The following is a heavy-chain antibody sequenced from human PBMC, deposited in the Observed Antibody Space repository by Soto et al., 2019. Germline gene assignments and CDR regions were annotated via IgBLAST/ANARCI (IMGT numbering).Heavy chain of an antibody. D-gene: IGHD2-2*02. Sequence: GGSLRLSCAASGFTFSSYAMHWVRQAPGKGLEWVAVISYDGSNKYYADSVKGRFTISRDNSKNTLYLQMNSLRAEDTAVYYCASSTSCYTCPYYYGMAVWGPGTTVTVSS. CDR2: ISYDGSNK. CDR1: GFTFSSYA. J-gene: IGHJ6*02. CDR3: ASSTSCYTCPYYYGMAV. V-gene: IGHV3-30-3*01.